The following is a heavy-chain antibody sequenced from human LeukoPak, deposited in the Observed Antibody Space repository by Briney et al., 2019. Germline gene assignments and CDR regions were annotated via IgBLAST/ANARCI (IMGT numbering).Heavy chain of an antibody. CDR1: GFTFSNYG. Sequence: GASLRLSCVASGFTFSNYGMPWVRQAPGKGLDWVAVIWYDGSYKYYADSVKGRFTISRENPKNTLYLQMNSLRAEDTGIYYCAKVVQYTASTGTGLDYWGQGTLVTVSS. CDR3: AKVVQYTASTGTGLDY. CDR2: IWYDGSYK. V-gene: IGHV3-33*06. J-gene: IGHJ4*02. D-gene: IGHD6-13*01.